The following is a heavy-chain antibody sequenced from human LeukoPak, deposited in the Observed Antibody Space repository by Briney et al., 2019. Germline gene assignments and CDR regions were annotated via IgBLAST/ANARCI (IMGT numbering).Heavy chain of an antibody. V-gene: IGHV5-51*01. CDR2: IYPGDSDT. CDR3: ARLNFAVDTAMVISSEDGAFDI. CDR1: GYSFTSYW. D-gene: IGHD5-18*01. J-gene: IGHJ3*02. Sequence: GASLKISCKGSGYSFTSYWIGWVRPMPGKGLEWLGIIYPGDSDTRYSPSFQGQVTISADKSISTAYLQWSSLKASDTAMYYCARLNFAVDTAMVISSEDGAFDIWGQGTMVTVSS.